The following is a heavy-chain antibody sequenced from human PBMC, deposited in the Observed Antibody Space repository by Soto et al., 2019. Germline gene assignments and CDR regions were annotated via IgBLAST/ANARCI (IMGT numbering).Heavy chain of an antibody. CDR1: GGSIRSSSYY. D-gene: IGHD3-3*01. CDR3: ARHAGTIFQGAKDY. V-gene: IGHV4-39*01. CDR2: IYYSGST. J-gene: IGHJ4*02. Sequence: PSETLSLTCTVSGGSIRSSSYYWGWIRQPPGKGLEWIGSIYYSGSTYYNPSLKSRVTISVDTSKNQFSLKLSSVTAADTAVYYCARHAGTIFQGAKDYWGQGTLVTVSS.